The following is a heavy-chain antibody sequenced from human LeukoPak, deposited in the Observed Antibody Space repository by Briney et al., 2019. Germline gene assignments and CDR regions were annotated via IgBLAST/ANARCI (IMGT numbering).Heavy chain of an antibody. CDR1: GLTFKNYG. J-gene: IGHJ3*01. Sequence: FTFAASGLTFKNYGLSWVRRAPGKGLEWVSAISGSGGSTYYADSVKGRFTISRDNSKNTLFLQMNSLRVEDTAVYYCASGRNLRYSSWGQGTMVTVSS. D-gene: IGHD3-9*01. CDR2: ISGSGGST. V-gene: IGHV3-23*01. CDR3: ASGRNLRYSS.